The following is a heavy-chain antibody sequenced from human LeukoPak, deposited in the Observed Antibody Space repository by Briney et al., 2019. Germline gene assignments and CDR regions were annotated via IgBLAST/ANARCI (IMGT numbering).Heavy chain of an antibody. J-gene: IGHJ6*02. D-gene: IGHD6-13*01. CDR1: EFTFSSYE. Sequence: PGGSLRLSCAASEFTFSSYEMNWVRQAPGKGLEWVSYISSSGSTIYYADSVKGRFTISRDNAKNSLYLQMNSLRAEDTAVYYCARDTSIAAAGFYGMDVWGQGTTVTVSS. CDR3: ARDTSIAAAGFYGMDV. CDR2: ISSSGSTI. V-gene: IGHV3-48*03.